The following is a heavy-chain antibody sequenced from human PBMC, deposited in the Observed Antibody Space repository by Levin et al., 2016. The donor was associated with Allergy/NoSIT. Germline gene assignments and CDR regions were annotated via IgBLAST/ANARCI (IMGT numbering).Heavy chain of an antibody. CDR3: ARSPYSTSGWFDP. J-gene: IGHJ5*02. D-gene: IGHD2-2*01. CDR1: GYSFTSYW. CDR2: IYPGDSDT. Sequence: KVSCKGSGYSFTSYWIGWVRQMPGKGLEWMGIIYPGDSDTRYSPSFQGQVTISVDKSSSTAYLHWSSLKASDTAIYYCARSPYSTSGWFDPWGQGTLVTVSS. V-gene: IGHV5-51*01.